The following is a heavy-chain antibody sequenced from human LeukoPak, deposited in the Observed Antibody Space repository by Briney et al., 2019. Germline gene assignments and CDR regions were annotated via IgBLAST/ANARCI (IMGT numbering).Heavy chain of an antibody. Sequence: GGSLRLSCAASGFTVSSNYMSWVRQAPGKGLEWVSVIYSGGSTYSADSVKGRFTISRDNSKNTLYLQMNSLRAEDTAVYHCARVLLDGYNPTLIDYWGQGTLVTVSS. CDR3: ARVLLDGYNPTLIDY. D-gene: IGHD5-24*01. J-gene: IGHJ4*02. CDR1: GFTVSSNY. CDR2: IYSGGST. V-gene: IGHV3-53*01.